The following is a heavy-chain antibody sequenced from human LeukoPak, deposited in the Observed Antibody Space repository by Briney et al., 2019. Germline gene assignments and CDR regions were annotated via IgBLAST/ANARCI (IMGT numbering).Heavy chain of an antibody. CDR2: INPSGGST. V-gene: IGHV1-46*01. J-gene: IGHJ1*01. Sequence: ASVKVSCKASGYTFTSCYMHWVRQAPGQGLEWMGIINPSGGSTSYAQKFQGRVTMTRDTSTSTVYMELSSLRSEDTAVYYCARDSYYYDSSGYDFRHWGQGTLVTVSS. D-gene: IGHD3-22*01. CDR1: GYTFTSCY. CDR3: ARDSYYYDSSGYDFRH.